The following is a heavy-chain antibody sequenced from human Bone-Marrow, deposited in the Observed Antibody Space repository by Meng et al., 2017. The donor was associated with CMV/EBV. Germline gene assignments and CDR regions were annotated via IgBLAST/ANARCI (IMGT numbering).Heavy chain of an antibody. D-gene: IGHD2-2*02. J-gene: IGHJ4*02. Sequence: GGSLRLSCAASGFTFSSYAMSWVRQAPGKGLEWVSAISGSGGSTYYADSVKGRFTISRDNSKNTLYLQMNSLRAEDTAVYYCAKVNRWLVVPAAILDDWGQGTRVTVSS. V-gene: IGHV3-23*01. CDR3: AKVNRWLVVPAAILDD. CDR2: ISGSGGST. CDR1: GFTFSSYA.